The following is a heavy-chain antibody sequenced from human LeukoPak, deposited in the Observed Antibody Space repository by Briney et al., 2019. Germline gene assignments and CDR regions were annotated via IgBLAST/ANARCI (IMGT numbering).Heavy chain of an antibody. CDR2: SYYSGST. CDR3: ATTDIVVVPAAYGDAFDI. V-gene: IGHV4-59*08. CDR1: GGSISSYY. D-gene: IGHD2-2*01. J-gene: IGHJ3*02. Sequence: SETLSLTCTVSGGSISSYYWSWIRQPPGKGLEWIGDSYYSGSTNYNPSLKSRVTIPVDTSKNQFSLKLSSVTAADTAVYYCATTDIVVVPAAYGDAFDIWGQGTMVTVSS.